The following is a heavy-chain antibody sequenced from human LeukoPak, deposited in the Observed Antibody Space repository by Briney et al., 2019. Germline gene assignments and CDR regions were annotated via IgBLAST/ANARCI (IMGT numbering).Heavy chain of an antibody. CDR3: ARGGKVVPAAPSEYFQH. CDR1: GGSFSGYY. D-gene: IGHD2-2*01. CDR2: INHSGST. J-gene: IGHJ1*01. Sequence: PSETLSLTCAVYGGSFSGYYWSGIRQPPGKGREGIGEINHSGSTNYNPSLKSRVTISVDTSKNQFSLKLSSVTAADTAVYYCARGGKVVPAAPSEYFQHWGQGTLVTVSS. V-gene: IGHV4-34*01.